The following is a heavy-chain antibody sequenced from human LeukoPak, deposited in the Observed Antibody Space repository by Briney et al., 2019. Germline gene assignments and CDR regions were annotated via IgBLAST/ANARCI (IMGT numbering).Heavy chain of an antibody. CDR1: GGTFSSNA. J-gene: IGHJ4*02. CDR3: ARRRQWDYVCYFDY. D-gene: IGHD1-26*01. Sequence: SVTVSCKASGGTFSSNAISWVRQAPGQGLEGMGRIIPILGIANYAQKFQGRVTITADKYTSTAYMELSRLRSEDTAVYYCARRRQWDYVCYFDYWGQGNLVTVSS. V-gene: IGHV1-69*04. CDR2: IIPILGIA.